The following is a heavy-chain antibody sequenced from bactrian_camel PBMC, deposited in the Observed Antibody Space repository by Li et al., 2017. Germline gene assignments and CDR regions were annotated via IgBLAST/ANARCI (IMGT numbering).Heavy chain of an antibody. CDR3: AADLGPCQVRERNLVPRPTTFGY. J-gene: IGHJ6*01. D-gene: IGHD1*01. CDR2: IYSDGST. V-gene: IGHV3S10*01. CDR1: ESFYCSGD. Sequence: VQLVESGGGSVQAGGSLRLSCAASESFYCSGDMSWYRQSPGKEREFVSGIYSDGSTRYAGSVKGRFTFSQDNGKSTVYLQMSSLKPEDTAMYYCAADLGPCQVRERNLVPRPTTFGYWGQGTQVTV.